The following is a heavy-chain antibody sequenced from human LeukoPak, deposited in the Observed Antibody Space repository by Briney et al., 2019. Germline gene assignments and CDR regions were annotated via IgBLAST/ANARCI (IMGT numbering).Heavy chain of an antibody. CDR3: ARRVRGVIISFYYYNGMDV. Sequence: SETLSLTCAVYGGSFSDYYWTWIRQSPGKGLEWIGEINHSGATDYNPSLKSRVTVSVDTSKNQFSLRVRSVTAADTAVYYCARRVRGVIISFYYYNGMDVWGQGTTVTVSS. CDR1: GGSFSDYY. J-gene: IGHJ6*02. D-gene: IGHD3-10*01. V-gene: IGHV4-34*01. CDR2: INHSGAT.